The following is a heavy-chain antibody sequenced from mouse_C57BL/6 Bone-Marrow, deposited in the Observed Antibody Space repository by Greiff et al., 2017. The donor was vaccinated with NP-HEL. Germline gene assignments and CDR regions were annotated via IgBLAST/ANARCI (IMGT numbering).Heavy chain of an antibody. CDR3: AREGYYGSSHLYYFDY. V-gene: IGHV5-4*01. Sequence: EVQVVESGGGLVKPGGSLKLSCAASGFTFSSYAMSWVRPTPEKRLEWVATISDGGSYTYYPDNVKGRFTISRDNAKNNLYLQMSHLKFEDTAMYYCAREGYYGSSHLYYFDYWGQGTTLTVSS. CDR1: GFTFSSYA. CDR2: ISDGGSYT. D-gene: IGHD1-1*01. J-gene: IGHJ2*01.